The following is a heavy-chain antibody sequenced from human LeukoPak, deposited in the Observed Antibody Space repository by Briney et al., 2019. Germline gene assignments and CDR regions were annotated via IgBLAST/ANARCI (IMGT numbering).Heavy chain of an antibody. J-gene: IGHJ4*02. CDR3: ARDQARDYDILTGYPDY. CDR2: IWYDGSNK. Sequence: GGSLRLSCAASGFTFSSYGMHWVRQAPGKGLEWVAVIWYDGSNKYYADSVKGRFTISRDNSKNTLYLQMNSLRAEDTAVYYCARDQARDYDILTGYPDYWGQGTLVTVSS. V-gene: IGHV3-33*01. D-gene: IGHD3-9*01. CDR1: GFTFSSYG.